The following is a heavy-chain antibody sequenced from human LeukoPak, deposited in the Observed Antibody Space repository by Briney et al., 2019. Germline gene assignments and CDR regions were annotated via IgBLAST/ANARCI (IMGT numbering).Heavy chain of an antibody. V-gene: IGHV3-74*01. CDR1: GFTFSSYW. CDR2: INIDGSST. Sequence: GGSLRLSCAASGFTFSSYWMHWVRQAPGKGLVWVSRINIDGSSTSYADSVKGRFPILRDNAKNTVYLQMNSLRAEDTAVYYCARGPYSSSWYFDYWGQGTLVTVSS. J-gene: IGHJ4*02. D-gene: IGHD6-13*01. CDR3: ARGPYSSSWYFDY.